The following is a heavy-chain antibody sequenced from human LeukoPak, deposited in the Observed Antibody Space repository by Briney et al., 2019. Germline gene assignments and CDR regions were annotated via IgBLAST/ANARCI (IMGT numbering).Heavy chain of an antibody. V-gene: IGHV1-3*01. CDR3: ARDGGGRYGTTLLDY. Sequence: ASVKVSCKASGYIFTNYGIHWVRQAPGQRLECMGWINAGNGNIKYSQNFQGRVTFTGDTSASTVYMEFNSLRSKDTAVYYCARDGGGRYGTTLLDYWGQGTLVTVSS. CDR2: INAGNGNI. J-gene: IGHJ4*02. D-gene: IGHD1/OR15-1a*01. CDR1: GYIFTNYG.